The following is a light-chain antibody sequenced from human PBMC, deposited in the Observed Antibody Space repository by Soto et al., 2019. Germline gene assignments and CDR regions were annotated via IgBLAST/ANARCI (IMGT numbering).Light chain of an antibody. CDR1: SSNIGSHT. CDR2: NNN. Sequence: QSVLTQPPSASGTPGQRVTISCSGSSSNIGSHTVNWYQQLPGTAPKLLICNNNQRPSGVPARFSGSKSGTSASLAISGLQSEDEDEYYCAAWDASLSGLVVFGGGTKLTVL. V-gene: IGLV1-44*01. J-gene: IGLJ2*01. CDR3: AAWDASLSGLVV.